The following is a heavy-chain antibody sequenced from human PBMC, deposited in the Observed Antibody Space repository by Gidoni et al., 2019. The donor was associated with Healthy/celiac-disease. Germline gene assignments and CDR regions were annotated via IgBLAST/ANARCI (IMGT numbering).Heavy chain of an antibody. Sequence: QVQLVQSGAEVKKPGASVKVSCKASGYTFTSYGISWVRQAPGQGLEWMGWISAYNGNTNYAQKLKGRVTMTTDTSTSTAYMELRSLRSDDTAVYYCARGDYYYDSSGYYYPLVYWGQGTLVTVSS. CDR3: ARGDYYYDSSGYYYPLVY. CDR2: ISAYNGNT. D-gene: IGHD3-22*01. J-gene: IGHJ4*02. CDR1: GYTFTSYG. V-gene: IGHV1-18*01.